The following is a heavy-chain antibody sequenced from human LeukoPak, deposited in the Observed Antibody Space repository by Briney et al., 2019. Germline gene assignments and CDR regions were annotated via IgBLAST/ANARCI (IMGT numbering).Heavy chain of an antibody. CDR2: ISSSSSYI. Sequence: PGGSLRLSCAVSGFTFSNYAMNWVRQAPGKGLEWVSSISSSSSYIYYADSVKGRFTISRDNAKNSLYLQMNSLRAEDTAVYYCARELGEWELLRAFDYWGQGTLVTVSS. V-gene: IGHV3-21*01. J-gene: IGHJ4*02. CDR3: ARELGEWELLRAFDY. CDR1: GFTFSNYA. D-gene: IGHD1-26*01.